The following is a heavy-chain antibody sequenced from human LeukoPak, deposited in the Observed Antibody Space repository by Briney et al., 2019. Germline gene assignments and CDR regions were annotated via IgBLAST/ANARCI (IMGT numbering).Heavy chain of an antibody. CDR1: GGSFSGYY. J-gene: IGHJ5*02. V-gene: IGHV4-34*01. CDR2: INHSGST. CDR3: ARGRAARALNKKNWFDP. D-gene: IGHD2-15*01. Sequence: SESLSLTCAVYGGSFSGYYWSWIRQPPGKGLEWIGEINHSGSTNYNPSLKSRVTISVDTSKNQFSLKLSSVTAADTAVYYCARGRAARALNKKNWFDPWGQGTLVTVSS.